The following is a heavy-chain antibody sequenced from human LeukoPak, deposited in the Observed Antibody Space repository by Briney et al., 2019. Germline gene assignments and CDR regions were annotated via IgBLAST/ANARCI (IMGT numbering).Heavy chain of an antibody. CDR3: AREVWSGYYDYFDY. CDR2: IIPIFGTA. V-gene: IGHV1-69*05. Sequence: SVKVSCKASGGTFSSYAISWVRQAPGQGLEWMGRIIPIFGTANYAQKFQGRVTITTDESTSTAYMELSSLRSEDTAVCYCAREVWSGYYDYFDYWGQGTLVTVSS. J-gene: IGHJ4*02. CDR1: GGTFSSYA. D-gene: IGHD3-3*01.